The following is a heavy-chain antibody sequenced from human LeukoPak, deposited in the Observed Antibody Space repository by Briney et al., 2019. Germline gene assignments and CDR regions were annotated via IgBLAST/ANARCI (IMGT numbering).Heavy chain of an antibody. D-gene: IGHD6-13*01. J-gene: IGHJ6*03. CDR1: GFSFTTSA. V-gene: IGHV3-23*01. CDR2: ISSSGAT. Sequence: PGGSLRLSCVGSGFSFTTSAMSWGRQAPGQGLEWVSSISSSGATYYTDSVKGRFTISRDNSKNTLYLQMNSLRAEDTAVYYCARDAAAGGIYYYYYYMDVWGKGTTVTVSS. CDR3: ARDAAAGGIYYYYYYMDV.